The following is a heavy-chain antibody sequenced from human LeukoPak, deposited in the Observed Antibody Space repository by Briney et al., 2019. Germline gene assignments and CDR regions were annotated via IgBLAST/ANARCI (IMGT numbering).Heavy chain of an antibody. J-gene: IGHJ4*02. CDR1: GYTYTSYG. V-gene: IGHV1-18*01. CDR2: ISAYNGNT. CDR3: AREKSFQTAFDY. D-gene: IGHD3-10*01. Sequence: GASVKVSCKPSGYTYTSYGISRVRQAPGEGREWMGWISAYNGNTNYAQKLQGRVTMTTDTSPSTAYMGLRSLRSDDTAVYYCAREKSFQTAFDYWGQGTLVTVSS.